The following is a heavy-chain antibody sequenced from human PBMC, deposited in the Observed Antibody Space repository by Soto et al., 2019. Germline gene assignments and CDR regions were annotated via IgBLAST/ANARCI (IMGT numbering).Heavy chain of an antibody. V-gene: IGHV1-18*01. CDR2: ISAYNGNT. D-gene: IGHD3-10*01. Sequence: VASVKVSCKASGYTFTSYGISWVRQAPGQGLEWMGWISAYNGNTNYAQKLQGRVTMTTDTSTSTAYMELRSLRSDDTAVYYCARDFRWGFLGSGSYGFDPWGQGTLVTVSS. J-gene: IGHJ5*02. CDR1: GYTFTSYG. CDR3: ARDFRWGFLGSGSYGFDP.